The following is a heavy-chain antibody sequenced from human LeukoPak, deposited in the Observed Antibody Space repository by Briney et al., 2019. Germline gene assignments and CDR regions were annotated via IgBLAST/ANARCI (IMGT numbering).Heavy chain of an antibody. CDR3: ARVGSSWYVVDP. CDR1: GFTVSSNY. Sequence: GGSLRLSCAVSGFTVSSNYMTWVRQAPGKGLEWVANIKEDGSEKHYVDSVKGRFTISRDNAKKSLYLQMNSLRAEDTAVYYCARVGSSWYVVDPWGQGTLVTVSS. J-gene: IGHJ5*02. CDR2: IKEDGSEK. D-gene: IGHD6-13*01. V-gene: IGHV3-7*01.